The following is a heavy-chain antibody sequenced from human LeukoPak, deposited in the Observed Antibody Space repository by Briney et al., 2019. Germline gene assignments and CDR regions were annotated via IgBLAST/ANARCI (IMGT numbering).Heavy chain of an antibody. CDR3: ARVPGSRDAFDI. D-gene: IGHD1-14*01. CDR1: GGSISSYY. Sequence: PSETLSLTCTVSGGSISSYYWSWIRQPPGKGLERIGYIYYSGSTNYNPSLKSRVTISVDTSKNQFSLKLSSVTAADTAVYYCARVPGSRDAFDIWGQGTMVTVSS. CDR2: IYYSGST. V-gene: IGHV4-59*01. J-gene: IGHJ3*02.